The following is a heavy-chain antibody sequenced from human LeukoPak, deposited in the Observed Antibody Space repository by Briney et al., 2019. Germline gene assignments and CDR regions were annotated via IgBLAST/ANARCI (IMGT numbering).Heavy chain of an antibody. D-gene: IGHD2-2*01. Sequence: RQAXXXGLEXMGXINTNTGNPTYAQGFTGRFVFSLDTSVSTAYLQISSLRAEDTAVYYCAREDQYCSSTSCYINWFDPWGQGTLVTVSS. CDR2: INTNTGNP. V-gene: IGHV7-4-1*02. J-gene: IGHJ5*02. CDR3: AREDQYCSSTSCYINWFDP.